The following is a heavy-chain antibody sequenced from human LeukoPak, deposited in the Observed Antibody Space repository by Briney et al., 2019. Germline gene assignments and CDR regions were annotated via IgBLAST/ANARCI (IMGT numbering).Heavy chain of an antibody. CDR3: ARKSTSWYAPFDS. CDR2: IYYSGST. D-gene: IGHD2-2*01. V-gene: IGHV4-59*01. Sequence: KPSETLSLTRTVSGGSISSYYWSWIRQPPGKGLEWIGYIYYSGSTNYNPSLRGRVTISVDTSKNHFSLRLSSVTAADTAVYYCARKSTSWYAPFDSWGQGTLVTVSS. J-gene: IGHJ4*02. CDR1: GGSISSYY.